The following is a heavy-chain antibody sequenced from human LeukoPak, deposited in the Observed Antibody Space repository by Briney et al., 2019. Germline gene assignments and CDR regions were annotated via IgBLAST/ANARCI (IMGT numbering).Heavy chain of an antibody. V-gene: IGHV4-34*01. Sequence: SETLSLTCAVYGGSFSGCYWSWIRQPPGKGLEWIGEINHSGSTNYNPSLKSRVTISVDTSKNQFSLKLSSVTAADTAVYYCAKILGYCSGGSCYQDNFDYWGQGTLVTVSS. CDR2: INHSGST. CDR3: AKILGYCSGGSCYQDNFDY. CDR1: GGSFSGCY. J-gene: IGHJ4*02. D-gene: IGHD2-15*01.